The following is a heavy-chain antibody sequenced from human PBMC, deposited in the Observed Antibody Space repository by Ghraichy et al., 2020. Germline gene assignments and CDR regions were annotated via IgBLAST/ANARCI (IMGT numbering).Heavy chain of an antibody. CDR3: AKDDSEGYFDWLLRFVPDY. Sequence: GGSLRLSCAASGFTFSSYAMSWVRQAPGKGLEWVSAISGSGGSTYYADSVKGRFTISRDNSKNTLYLQMNSLRAEDTAVYYCAKDDSEGYFDWLLRFVPDYWGQGTLVTVSS. CDR1: GFTFSSYA. J-gene: IGHJ4*02. D-gene: IGHD3-9*01. CDR2: ISGSGGST. V-gene: IGHV3-23*01.